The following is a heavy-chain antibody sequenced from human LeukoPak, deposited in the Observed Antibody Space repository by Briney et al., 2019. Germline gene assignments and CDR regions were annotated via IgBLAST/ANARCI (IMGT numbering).Heavy chain of an antibody. Sequence: SETLSLTCSVSGDSINNYYWNWIRQPPGKGLEWIGYIYYSGSTRYNPSLQSRVTMSIGTSKSQFSLKLNSVTAADTAVYYCARVFARYSGSFWGQGTLVTVSS. D-gene: IGHD1-26*01. V-gene: IGHV4-59*08. CDR3: ARVFARYSGSF. CDR2: IYYSGST. CDR1: GDSINNYY. J-gene: IGHJ4*02.